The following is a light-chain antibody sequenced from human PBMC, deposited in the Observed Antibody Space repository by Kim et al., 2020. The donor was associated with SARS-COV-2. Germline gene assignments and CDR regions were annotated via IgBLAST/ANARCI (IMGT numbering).Light chain of an antibody. CDR1: IRDVWGYSD. J-gene: IGLJ3*02. Sequence: QSITITGTGPIRDVWGYSDASWHQQRPGKAPKLMIYDVTNRPSGFSSRFSGSKSGNAASMTISWLQAEDEADYYCISFTSLATWVFGGGTQLTVL. CDR2: DVT. V-gene: IGLV2-14*03. CDR3: ISFTSLATWV.